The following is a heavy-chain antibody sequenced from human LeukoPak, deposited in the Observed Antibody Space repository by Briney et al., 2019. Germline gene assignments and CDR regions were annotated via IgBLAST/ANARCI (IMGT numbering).Heavy chain of an antibody. V-gene: IGHV4-39*07. Sequence: PSETLSLTCTVSGVSISSSSYYWGWLRQPPGKGLEWIGSIYYSGSTYYNPSLKSRVTISVDTSKNQFSLKLSSVTAADTAVYYCARHLAGHFGGFFFDYWGQGTLVTVSS. D-gene: IGHD2-21*01. J-gene: IGHJ4*02. CDR2: IYYSGST. CDR1: GVSISSSSYY. CDR3: ARHLAGHFGGFFFDY.